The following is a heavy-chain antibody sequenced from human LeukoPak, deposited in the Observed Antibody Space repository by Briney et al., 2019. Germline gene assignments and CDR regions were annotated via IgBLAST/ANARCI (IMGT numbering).Heavy chain of an antibody. CDR2: IYTSGST. V-gene: IGHV4-4*07. CDR1: GGSISSYY. CDR3: ARDEYYYGSGSYSGFDY. Sequence: SSETLSLTCTVSGGSISSYYWSWIRQPAGKGLEWIGRIYTSGSTNYNPSLKSRVTMSVDTSKNQFSLKLSSVTAADTAVYYCARDEYYYGSGSYSGFDYWGQGTLVTVSS. J-gene: IGHJ4*02. D-gene: IGHD3-10*01.